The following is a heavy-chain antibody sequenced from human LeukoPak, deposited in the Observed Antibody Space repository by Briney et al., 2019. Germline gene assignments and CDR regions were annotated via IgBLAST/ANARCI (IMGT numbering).Heavy chain of an antibody. J-gene: IGHJ4*02. V-gene: IGHV3-11*01. CDR3: ARGQQLGKVLDY. CDR2: ISSSGSTI. CDR1: GFTFSDYY. Sequence: GGSLRLSYAASGFTFSDYYMSWIRQAPGKGLERVSYISSSGSTIYYADSVKGRFTISRDNAKNSLYLQMNSLRAEDTAVYYCARGQQLGKVLDYWGQGTLVTVSS. D-gene: IGHD6-13*01.